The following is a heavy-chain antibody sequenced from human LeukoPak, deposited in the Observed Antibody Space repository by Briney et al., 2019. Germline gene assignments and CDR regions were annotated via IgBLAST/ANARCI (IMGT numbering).Heavy chain of an antibody. V-gene: IGHV4-34*01. CDR1: GGSISSYY. CDR2: INHSGST. D-gene: IGHD3-9*01. Sequence: SETLSLTCTVSGGSISSYYWSWIRQPPGKGLEWIGEINHSGSTNYNPSLKSRVTISVDTSKNQFSLKLSSVTAADTAVYYCARVVGYDILTGHYFDYWGQGTLVTVSS. J-gene: IGHJ4*02. CDR3: ARVVGYDILTGHYFDY.